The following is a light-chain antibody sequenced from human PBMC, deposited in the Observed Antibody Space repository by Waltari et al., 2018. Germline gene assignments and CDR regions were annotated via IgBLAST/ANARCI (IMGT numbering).Light chain of an antibody. V-gene: IGKV3-20*01. CDR1: PSISRY. CDR3: QHHFRLPAT. Sequence: IMLTQSPGTLPLSPGERATLSCRASPSISRYLAWYPQKPGQAPRLLLYGASTRATGLPDRFSGSGSGTDFSLTISGLEPEYSAVYYCQHHFRLPATFGQGTKVEIK. CDR2: GAS. J-gene: IGKJ1*01.